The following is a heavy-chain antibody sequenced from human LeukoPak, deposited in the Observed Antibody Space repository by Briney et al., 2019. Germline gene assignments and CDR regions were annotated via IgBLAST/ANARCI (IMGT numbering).Heavy chain of an antibody. Sequence: SVKVSCKASGGTFTSYAISWVRQAPGQGLEWMGRIIPILDIANYAQNFQGRVTIAADKSTSTAYMELSSLRSEDTAMYYCARAGYCSGRSCYEGPFDPWGQGTLVTVSS. CDR2: IIPILDIA. J-gene: IGHJ5*02. CDR3: ARAGYCSGRSCYEGPFDP. D-gene: IGHD2-15*01. V-gene: IGHV1-69*04. CDR1: GGTFTSYA.